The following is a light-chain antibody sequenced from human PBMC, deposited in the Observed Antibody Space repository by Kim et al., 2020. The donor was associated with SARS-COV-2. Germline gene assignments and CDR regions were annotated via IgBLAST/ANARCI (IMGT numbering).Light chain of an antibody. CDR3: QAWDSSTEV. Sequence: SYELTQPPSVSVSPGQTASITCSGDKLGDKYACWYQQKPGQSPVLVIYQDRKRPSGIPERFSGSNSGNTATLTISGTQAMDEADYYCQAWDSSTEVFGNG. CDR1: KLGDKY. J-gene: IGLJ1*01. V-gene: IGLV3-1*01. CDR2: QDR.